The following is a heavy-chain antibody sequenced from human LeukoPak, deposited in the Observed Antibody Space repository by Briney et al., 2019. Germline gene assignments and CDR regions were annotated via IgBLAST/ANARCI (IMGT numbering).Heavy chain of an antibody. CDR2: ISYDGSNK. CDR3: ARDPERYYYGSGSYYFDH. CDR1: GFTFSSYA. J-gene: IGHJ4*02. D-gene: IGHD3-10*01. V-gene: IGHV3-30-3*01. Sequence: GRSLRLSYAASGFTFSSYAMHWVRQAPGKGLEWVAVISYDGSNKYYADSVKGRFTISRDNSKNTLYLQMNSLRAEDTAVYYCARDPERYYYGSGSYYFDHWGQGTLVTVSS.